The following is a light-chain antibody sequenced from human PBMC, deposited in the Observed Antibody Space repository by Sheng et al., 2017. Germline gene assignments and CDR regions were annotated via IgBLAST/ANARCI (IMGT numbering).Light chain of an antibody. V-gene: IGKV3-20*01. CDR1: QSVSSY. CDR2: DAS. J-gene: IGKJ3*01. CDR3: QQYGSSPR. Sequence: EIVLTQSPATLSLSPGERATLSCRASQSVSSYLAWYQQKPGQAPRLLIYDASNRATGIPARFSGSGSGTDFTLTISRLEPEDFAVYYCQQYGSSPRFGPGTTVDIK.